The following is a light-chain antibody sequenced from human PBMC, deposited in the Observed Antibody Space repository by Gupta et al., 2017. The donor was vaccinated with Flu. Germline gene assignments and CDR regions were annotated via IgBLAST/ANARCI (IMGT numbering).Light chain of an antibody. CDR1: QSVLYSSNNKNY. CDR3: QQYDSTPQT. CDR2: WAS. J-gene: IGKJ1*01. Sequence: SLGERATISCESSQSVLYSSNNKNYLAWYQQKPGQPPKLLIYWASTRKSGVPDRFSGSGSGTDFTLTISSLQAEDVAVYYCQQYDSTPQTFGQGTKVEIK. V-gene: IGKV4-1*01.